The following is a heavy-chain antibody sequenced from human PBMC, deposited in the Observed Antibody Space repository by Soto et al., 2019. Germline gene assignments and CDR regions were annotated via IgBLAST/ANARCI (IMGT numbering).Heavy chain of an antibody. J-gene: IGHJ4*02. CDR2: INPNSGGT. Sequence: ASVKVSCKASGYTFTGYYMHWVRQAPGQGLEWMGWINPNSGGTNYAQKFQGWVTMTRDTSISTAYMELSRLRSDDTAVYYCARVGCSGDSCYLDYWGQGTLVTVSS. D-gene: IGHD2-15*01. CDR3: ARVGCSGDSCYLDY. V-gene: IGHV1-2*04. CDR1: GYTFTGYY.